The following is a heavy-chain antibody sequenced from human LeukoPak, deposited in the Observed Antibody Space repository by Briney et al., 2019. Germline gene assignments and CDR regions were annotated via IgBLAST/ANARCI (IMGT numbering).Heavy chain of an antibody. Sequence: PSETLSLTCTVSGGSISSSDYYWGWIRQPPGKGLEWIGSIYYSGRTYYNPSLKSRVTISVDTSKSQFSLNLNSVTAADTAVYYCARHRASSRGGSGYSQGGFDYWGQGTLVTVSS. D-gene: IGHD3-22*01. CDR1: GGSISSSDYY. CDR3: ARHRASSRGGSGYSQGGFDY. V-gene: IGHV4-39*01. CDR2: IYYSGRT. J-gene: IGHJ4*02.